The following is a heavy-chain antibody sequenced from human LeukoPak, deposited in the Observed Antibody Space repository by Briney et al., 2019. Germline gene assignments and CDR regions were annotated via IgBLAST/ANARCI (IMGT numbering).Heavy chain of an antibody. D-gene: IGHD2-2*01. J-gene: IGHJ4*02. CDR1: GDSISSYY. CDR3: ARVGVGYCSSTSCLYYFDY. CDR2: IYYSGST. V-gene: IGHV4-59*08. Sequence: SETLSLTCTVSGDSISSYYWSWIRQPPGKGLEWIGYIYYSGSTNYNPSLKSRVTISVDTSKNQFSLKLSSVTAADTAVYYCARVGVGYCSSTSCLYYFDYWGQGTLVTVSS.